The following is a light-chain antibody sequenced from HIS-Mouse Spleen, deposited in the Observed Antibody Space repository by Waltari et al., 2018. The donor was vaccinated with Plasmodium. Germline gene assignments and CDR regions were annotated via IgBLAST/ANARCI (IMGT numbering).Light chain of an antibody. CDR1: VLAKKY. V-gene: IGLV3-27*01. Sequence: SYELTQPSSVSVSPGQTARITCSGDVLAKKYARWFQQQPGQAPVLVIYKDSGRPSGIPARFSGSSSGTTVTLTIGGAQVEDEADYYCYSAADNNLVFGGGTKLTVL. CDR3: YSAADNNLV. CDR2: KDS. J-gene: IGLJ3*02.